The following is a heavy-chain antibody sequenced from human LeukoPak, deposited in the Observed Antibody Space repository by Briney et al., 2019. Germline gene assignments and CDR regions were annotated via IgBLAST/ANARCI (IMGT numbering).Heavy chain of an antibody. CDR1: GGSVSSSNYY. CDR3: ARVWAAGDAFDI. Sequence: PSETLSLTCTVSGGSVSSSNYYWRWIRQPPGKALDWVGYIYYSGTTKYNPSLKSRVTISVDTSKNQFSLRLNSVTAADTAVYYCARVWAAGDAFDIWGQGTVVTVSS. J-gene: IGHJ3*02. D-gene: IGHD6-25*01. CDR2: IYYSGTT. V-gene: IGHV4-61*01.